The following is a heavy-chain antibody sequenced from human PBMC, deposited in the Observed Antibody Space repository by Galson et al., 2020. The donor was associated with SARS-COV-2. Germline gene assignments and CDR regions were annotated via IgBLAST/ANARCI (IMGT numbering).Heavy chain of an antibody. CDR2: ISSSSSTI. J-gene: IGHJ4*02. V-gene: IGHV3-48*04. CDR3: ARDAGTGTLDC. CDR1: GFTFSSYS. Sequence: GGSLRLSCAASGFTFSSYSMNWVRQAPGKGLEWVSYISSSSSTIYYTDSVKGRFTISRDNAKNSLYPQMNSRRAEDTAVYYCARDAGTGTLDCWGQGTRVTVSS. D-gene: IGHD1-1*01.